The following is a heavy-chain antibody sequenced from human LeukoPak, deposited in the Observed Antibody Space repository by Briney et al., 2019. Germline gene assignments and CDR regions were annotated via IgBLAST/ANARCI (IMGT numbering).Heavy chain of an antibody. V-gene: IGHV3-53*01. J-gene: IGHJ4*02. CDR2: IYSGGST. Sequence: HPGGSLGLSCAVSGFTVSSNYMSWVRQAPGKGLEWVSVIYSGGSTHYADSVKGRFTISRDNSKNTLYLQMNSLRGEDTAVCYCAGWGGSHDYWGQGTLVTVSS. D-gene: IGHD1-26*01. CDR1: GFTVSSNY. CDR3: AGWGGSHDY.